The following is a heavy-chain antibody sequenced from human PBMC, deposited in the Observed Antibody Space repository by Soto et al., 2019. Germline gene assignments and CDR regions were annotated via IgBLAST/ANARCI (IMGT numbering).Heavy chain of an antibody. CDR2: IIPIFGTA. CDR1: GGTFSSYA. CDR3: ARSLSTPGSSGSLSVFDI. V-gene: IGHV1-69*06. Sequence: SVKVSCKASGGTFSSYAISWVRQAPGQGLEWMGGIIPIFGTANYAQKFQGRVTITADKSTSTAYMELSSLRSEDTAVYYCARSLSTPGSSGSLSVFDIWGQGPMVTVS. J-gene: IGHJ3*02. D-gene: IGHD3-22*01.